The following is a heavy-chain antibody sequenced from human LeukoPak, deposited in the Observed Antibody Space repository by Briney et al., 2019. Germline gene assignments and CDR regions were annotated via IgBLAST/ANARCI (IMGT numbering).Heavy chain of an antibody. CDR1: GLTVSRNY. J-gene: IGHJ3*01. V-gene: IGHV3-53*01. D-gene: IGHD7-27*01. CDR3: ARNMGDWGRAFDF. CDR2: IYSGGST. Sequence: GGTLRLSCAASGLTVSRNYMSWVRKAQGQGLEWDSIIYSGGSTIYGDSVKGRFTISRDNSKNTLFLHMNSLRAEDTAVYYCARNMGDWGRAFDFWGQGTMVTVSS.